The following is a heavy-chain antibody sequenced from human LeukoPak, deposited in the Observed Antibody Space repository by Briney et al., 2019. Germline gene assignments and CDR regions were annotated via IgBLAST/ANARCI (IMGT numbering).Heavy chain of an antibody. V-gene: IGHV1-2*02. D-gene: IGHD5-12*01. CDR2: LNPNTGDT. CDR3: ARDRDILGSTFFDK. J-gene: IGHJ4*02. CDR1: GYTFTGHY. Sequence: ASVKVSCKASGYTFTGHYLHWVRQAPGQGLEWMGWLNPNTGDTLYIQKFQGRVTMTRDTSISTVYMDLSRLRSDDTAVYYCARDRDILGSTFFDKWGQGTLVTVSS.